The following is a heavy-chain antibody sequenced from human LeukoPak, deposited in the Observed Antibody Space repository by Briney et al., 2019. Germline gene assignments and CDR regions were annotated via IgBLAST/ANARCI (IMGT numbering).Heavy chain of an antibody. Sequence: SQTLSLTCTVSGGSISSGDYYWNWIRQPPGKGLEWIGYIYYSGSTYYNPSLKSRVTISVDTSKNQFSLKLSSVTAADTAVYYCARVVDYYDSSGLDYGGQGTLVTVSA. D-gene: IGHD3-22*01. CDR3: ARVVDYYDSSGLDY. CDR2: IYYSGST. CDR1: GGSISSGDYY. J-gene: IGHJ4*02. V-gene: IGHV4-30-4*08.